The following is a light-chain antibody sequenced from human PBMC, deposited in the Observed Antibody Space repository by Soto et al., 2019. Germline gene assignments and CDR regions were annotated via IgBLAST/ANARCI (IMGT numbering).Light chain of an antibody. V-gene: IGKV4-1*01. Sequence: DFVITQSPDSLAVSLVEMATINFMSIHIVLSNSDNKNYLAWFQQKPGQPPKLLFYWASTRESGVPDRFSGSGSATDFTLTISSLQAEDVAVYYCQQYNSDPITFGQGTRLEIK. J-gene: IGKJ5*01. CDR2: WAS. CDR3: QQYNSDPIT. CDR1: HIVLSNSDNKNY.